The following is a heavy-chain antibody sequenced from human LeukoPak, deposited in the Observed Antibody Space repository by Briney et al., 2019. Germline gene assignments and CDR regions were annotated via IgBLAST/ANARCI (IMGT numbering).Heavy chain of an antibody. D-gene: IGHD5-18*01. CDR2: IYYSGST. V-gene: IGHV4-59*01. CDR3: AKDFRGYVYGPFDS. CDR1: GGSISSYY. Sequence: PSETLSLTCTVSGGSISSYYWSWIRQPPGKGLEWIGYIYYSGSTNYNPSLKSRVTISVDTSKNQFSLKLSSVTAADTAVYYCAKDFRGYVYGPFDSWGQGTLVSVSS. J-gene: IGHJ4*02.